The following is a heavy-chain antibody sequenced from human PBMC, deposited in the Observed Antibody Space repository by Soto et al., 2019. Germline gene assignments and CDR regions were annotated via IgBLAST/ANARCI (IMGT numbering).Heavy chain of an antibody. J-gene: IGHJ6*04. V-gene: IGHV3-33*01. D-gene: IGHD2-15*01. CDR3: SRDDVRCDGGLCYGIALDV. CDR1: GFTFSSYG. Sequence: PGGSLRLSCAASGFTFSSYGMHWFRQAPGKGLEWVAVIWYDGSNKYYADSVKGRFTISRDNSKNTLYLQMNSLRAEDTAVYYCSRDDVRCDGGLCYGIALDVWGKGTTVTVSS. CDR2: IWYDGSNK.